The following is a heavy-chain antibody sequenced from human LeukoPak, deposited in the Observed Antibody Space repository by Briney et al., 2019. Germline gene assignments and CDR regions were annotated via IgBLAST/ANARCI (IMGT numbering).Heavy chain of an antibody. D-gene: IGHD3-3*01. V-gene: IGHV4-30-4*01. J-gene: IGHJ4*02. CDR2: IYYSGST. Sequence: SQTVFLTCAVSGGDISSSGYNWSWIRQPPGKGLEWSGYIYYSGSTYYNPSLKSRVTISVDTSKNRFSLKLSSVTAADTAVYYCASDSGYDFWSGYPAYWGQGTLVTVSS. CDR3: ASDSGYDFWSGYPAY. CDR1: GGDISSSGYN.